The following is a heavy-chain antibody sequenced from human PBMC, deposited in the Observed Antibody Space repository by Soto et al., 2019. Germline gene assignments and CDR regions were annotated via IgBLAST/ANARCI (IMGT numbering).Heavy chain of an antibody. D-gene: IGHD3-10*01. J-gene: IGHJ4*02. V-gene: IGHV4-30-2*01. CDR3: ARALWFGELLSPFFDY. CDR2: IYHSVST. Sequence: QVQLQESGPGLVKTSQTLSLTCAVSGGSITSGGYSWSWIRQPPGKGLEWIGFIYHSVSTYYNPSLKSRVTIAVDRSKNQFSLRLTSVTAAATAVYYCARALWFGELLSPFFDYWGQGTLVTVSS. CDR1: GGSITSGGYS.